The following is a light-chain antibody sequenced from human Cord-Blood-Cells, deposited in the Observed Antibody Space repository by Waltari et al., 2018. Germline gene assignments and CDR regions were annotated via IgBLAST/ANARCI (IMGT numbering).Light chain of an antibody. CDR1: QGISSY. CDR2: AAS. V-gene: IGKV1-8*01. CDR3: QQYYSYPYT. J-gene: IGKJ2*01. Sequence: IRITQSPSSLSASTGDRVTITCRASQGISSYLAWYQQKPGKAPKLLIYAASTLQSGVPSRFSGSGSGTDFTLTISCLQSEDFATYYCQQYYSYPYTFGQGTKLEIK.